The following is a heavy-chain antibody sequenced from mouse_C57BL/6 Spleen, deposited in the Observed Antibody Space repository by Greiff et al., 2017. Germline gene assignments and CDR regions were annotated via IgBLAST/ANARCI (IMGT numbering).Heavy chain of an antibody. CDR1: GYTFTDYE. Sequence: VKLQESGAELVRPGASVTLSCKASGYTFTDYEMHWVKQTPVHGLEWIGAIEPETGGTAYNQKFKGKAILTADKSSSTAYMELRSLTSEDSAVYYCTRRVYGDYWGQGTTLTVSS. V-gene: IGHV1-15*01. CDR3: TRRVYGDY. D-gene: IGHD1-1*01. CDR2: IEPETGGT. J-gene: IGHJ2*01.